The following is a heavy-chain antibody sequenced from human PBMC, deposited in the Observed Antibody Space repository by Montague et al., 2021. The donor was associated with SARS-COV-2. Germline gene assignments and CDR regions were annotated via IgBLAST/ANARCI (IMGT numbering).Heavy chain of an antibody. CDR3: SRGDVRFGEFNYYYGMDV. Sequence: SETLSLTCAVYGGSFSGYYCSWIRQPPGKGLEWIGEIKQSGSTNYNPFLKSRVTISVDTSKNQFSLKLSSVTAADTAVYYCSRGDVRFGEFNYYYGMDVWGQGTTVTASS. V-gene: IGHV4-34*01. J-gene: IGHJ6*02. D-gene: IGHD3-10*01. CDR1: GGSFSGYY. CDR2: IKQSGST.